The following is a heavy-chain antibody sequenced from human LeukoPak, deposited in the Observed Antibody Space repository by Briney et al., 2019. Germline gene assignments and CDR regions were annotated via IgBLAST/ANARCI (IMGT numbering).Heavy chain of an antibody. Sequence: GGSLRLSCAASGFTFNNYGMHWVRQAPGKGLEWVAVILYDRRNIHYPDSVKGRFTISRDISTDTLWLQMDSLRTEDTAVYYCAKGPLRGTAAAIDYWGQGTLVTVSS. J-gene: IGHJ4*02. V-gene: IGHV3-30*18. CDR1: GFTFNNYG. CDR2: ILYDRRNI. CDR3: AKGPLRGTAAAIDY. D-gene: IGHD2-2*01.